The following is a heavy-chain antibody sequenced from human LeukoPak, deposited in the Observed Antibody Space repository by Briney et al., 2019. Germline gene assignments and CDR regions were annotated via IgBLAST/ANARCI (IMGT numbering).Heavy chain of an antibody. CDR3: VYYFDY. V-gene: IGHV4-34*01. J-gene: IGHJ4*02. CDR1: GGSFSGYY. Sequence: SETLSLTCAVYGGSFSGYYWSWIRQPPGKGLEWIGEINHSGSTNYNPSLKSRVTISVDTSKNQFSLKLSSVTAADTAVYYCVYYFDYWGQGTLVTVSS. CDR2: INHSGST.